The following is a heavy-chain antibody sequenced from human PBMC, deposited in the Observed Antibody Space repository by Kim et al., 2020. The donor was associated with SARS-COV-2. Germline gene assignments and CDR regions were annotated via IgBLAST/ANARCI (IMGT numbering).Heavy chain of an antibody. Sequence: SETLSLTCTVSGCSISSSSYYWGWIRQPPGKGLEWIGSIYYSGSTYYNPSLKSRVTISVDTSKNQFSLKLSSVTAADTAVYYCASEVRRSPGKVFYYYGMDVWGKGTTVTVSS. D-gene: IGHD1-26*01. V-gene: IGHV4-39*01. CDR1: GCSISSSSYY. J-gene: IGHJ6*04. CDR2: IYYSGST. CDR3: ASEVRRSPGKVFYYYGMDV.